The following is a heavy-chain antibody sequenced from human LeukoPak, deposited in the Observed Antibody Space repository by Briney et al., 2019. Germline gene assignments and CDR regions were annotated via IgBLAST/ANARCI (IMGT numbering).Heavy chain of an antibody. CDR2: IYPGDSDT. CDR1: GYGFTSYW. D-gene: IGHD6-13*01. V-gene: IGHV5-51*01. CDR3: ASLYSSSRLDAFDI. J-gene: IGHJ3*02. Sequence: RGESLKISCKGSGYGFTSYWIGWVRQMPGKGLEWMGIIYPGDSDTRYSPSFQGQVTISADKSISTAYLQWSSLKASDTAMYYCASLYSSSRLDAFDIWGQGTMVTVSS.